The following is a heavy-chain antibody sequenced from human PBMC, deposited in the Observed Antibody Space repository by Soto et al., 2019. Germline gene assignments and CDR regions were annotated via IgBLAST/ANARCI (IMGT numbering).Heavy chain of an antibody. CDR2: IYWDDDN. J-gene: IGHJ4*02. V-gene: IGHV2-5*02. D-gene: IGHD3-10*01. CDR1: GFSLTTRGVG. Sequence: QITLKESGPTLVKPTQTLTLTCTFSGFSLTTRGVGVGWIRQPPGKALEWLALIYWDDDNLYNPSLKSRHTVTKDTSNHQGFLTMTTVDPVDTATYYCARGYGWGSRYFDYGGQGTLVVFSS. CDR3: ARGYGWGSRYFDY.